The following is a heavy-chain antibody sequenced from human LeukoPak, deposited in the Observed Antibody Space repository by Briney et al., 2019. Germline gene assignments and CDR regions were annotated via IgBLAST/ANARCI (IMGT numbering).Heavy chain of an antibody. J-gene: IGHJ4*02. Sequence: SETLSLTCAVYGGSFSGYYWSWIRQPPGKGLEWIGEINHSGSTNYNPSLKSRVTISVDTSKNQFSLKLSSVTAADTAVYYCARGSDSAFDYWGQGTLVTVSS. CDR1: GGSFSGYY. CDR3: ARGSDSAFDY. D-gene: IGHD2-21*02. CDR2: INHSGST. V-gene: IGHV4-34*01.